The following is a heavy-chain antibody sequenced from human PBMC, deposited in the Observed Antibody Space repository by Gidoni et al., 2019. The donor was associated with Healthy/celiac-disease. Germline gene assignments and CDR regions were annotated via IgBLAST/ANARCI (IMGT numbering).Heavy chain of an antibody. Sequence: SSYGMHWVRQAPGKGLGWAAVIWYDGSNKYYADSVKGRFTISRDKSKNTLYLQMNILRAEDTAVDYCARGSLSHDYGDYVAFDMWGQGTMVTVSS. J-gene: IGHJ3*02. CDR3: ARGSLSHDYGDYVAFDM. D-gene: IGHD4-17*01. V-gene: IGHV3-33*01. CDR2: IWYDGSNK. CDR1: SSYG.